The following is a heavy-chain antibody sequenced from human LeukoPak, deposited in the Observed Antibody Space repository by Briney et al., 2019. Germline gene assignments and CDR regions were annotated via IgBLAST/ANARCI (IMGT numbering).Heavy chain of an antibody. D-gene: IGHD6-13*01. CDR3: AKAQYNSRSWYGGAFDI. V-gene: IGHV3-9*03. J-gene: IGHJ3*02. CDR2: ISWNSGSV. Sequence: PAGGSLRLSCAASGFTFDDYAIHWVRQPPGKGLEWVSGISWNSGSVGYVDSVKGRFTISRDNAKNSLYLQMNSLRAEDMALYYCAKAQYNSRSWYGGAFDIWGQGTMVTVSS. CDR1: GFTFDDYA.